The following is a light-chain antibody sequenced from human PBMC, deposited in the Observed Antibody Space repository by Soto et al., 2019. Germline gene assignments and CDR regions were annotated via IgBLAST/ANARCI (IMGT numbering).Light chain of an antibody. J-gene: IGKJ3*01. Sequence: DIQMTQSPSSLSASVGDRVTITCRASQRVSIYLNWYQLKPGKAPKLLIYSAYTLQGGVPSRFSGSGSGTDFTLTISSLQPEDFATYCCQQSYSIPFTFGPGTKVDIK. CDR2: SAY. CDR1: QRVSIY. V-gene: IGKV1-39*01. CDR3: QQSYSIPFT.